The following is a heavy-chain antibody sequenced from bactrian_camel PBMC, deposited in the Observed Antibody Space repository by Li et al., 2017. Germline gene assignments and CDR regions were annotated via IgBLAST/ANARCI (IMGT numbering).Heavy chain of an antibody. J-gene: IGHJ4*01. Sequence: HVQLVESGGGSVQAGGSLRLSCAVSGATISSYVMAWFRQAPGKERDGVARIATGSGNTYYADSVKGRFTISQDNAKKTLYLQMNNLKPEDTARYYCAASTLRAGASLAEDRYNYWGQGTQVTVS. CDR3: AASTLRAGASLAEDRYNY. D-gene: IGHD1*01. CDR2: IATGSGNT. V-gene: IGHV3S1*01. CDR1: GATISSYV.